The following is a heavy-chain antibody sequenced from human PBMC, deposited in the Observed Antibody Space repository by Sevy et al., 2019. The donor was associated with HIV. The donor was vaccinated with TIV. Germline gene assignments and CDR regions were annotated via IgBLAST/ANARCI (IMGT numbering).Heavy chain of an antibody. Sequence: GGSLRLSCAASGFTSSSYWMSWVRQAPGKGLEWVANIKQDGSEKYYVDSVKGSFTISRDNAKNSLYLQMNSLRAEDTAVYYCYYYHTRGDSSFDYWGQGTLVTDSS. CDR1: GFTSSSYW. V-gene: IGHV3-7*01. CDR2: IKQDGSEK. CDR3: YYYHTRGDSSFDY. D-gene: IGHD3-22*01. J-gene: IGHJ4*02.